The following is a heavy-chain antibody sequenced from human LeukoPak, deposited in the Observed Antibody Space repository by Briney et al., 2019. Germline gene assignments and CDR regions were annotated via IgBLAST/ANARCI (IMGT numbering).Heavy chain of an antibody. CDR3: ARSGYDTYYYMDV. J-gene: IGHJ6*03. D-gene: IGHD5-12*01. Sequence: GESLKISCKGSGYSFTSYWIGWVRQMPGKGLEWMGLIYPGDSDTRYSPSFQGQVTISADKSVSTAYLQWSSLKASDTAMYYCARSGYDTYYYMDVWGKGTTVTVSS. CDR1: GYSFTSYW. CDR2: IYPGDSDT. V-gene: IGHV5-51*01.